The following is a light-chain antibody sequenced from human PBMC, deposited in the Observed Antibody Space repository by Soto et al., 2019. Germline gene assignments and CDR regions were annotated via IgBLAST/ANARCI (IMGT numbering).Light chain of an antibody. J-gene: IGKJ4*01. V-gene: IGKV1-39*01. CDR2: SAS. CDR1: QSISSY. CDR3: QQSSSNPLT. Sequence: DIQMTQSPSSLSASVGDRVTITCRASQSISSYLNWYQQKPGKAPNLLIYSASKLHSGVPSRFSGSGSGTXXXXXXXXXXXXXFATYYCQQSSSNPLTFGGGTRV.